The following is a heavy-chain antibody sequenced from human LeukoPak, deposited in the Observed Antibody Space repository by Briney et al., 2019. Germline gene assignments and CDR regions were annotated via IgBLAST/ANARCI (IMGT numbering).Heavy chain of an antibody. CDR1: GYTFTGYY. D-gene: IGHD3-10*01. Sequence: ASVKVSCKASGYTFTGYYMHWVRQAPGQGLEWMGWINPNSGGTNYAQKFQGWVTMTRDTSTSTAYMELSRLRSDDTAVYYCARELWFGELFDYWGQGTLVTVSS. V-gene: IGHV1-2*04. CDR2: INPNSGGT. CDR3: ARELWFGELFDY. J-gene: IGHJ4*02.